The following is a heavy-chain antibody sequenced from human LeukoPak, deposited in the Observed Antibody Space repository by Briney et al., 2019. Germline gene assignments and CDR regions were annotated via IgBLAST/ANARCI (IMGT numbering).Heavy chain of an antibody. D-gene: IGHD3-16*01. CDR2: ISGRGGTT. CDR1: GFIFSNYG. Sequence: GGSLRLSCGTSGFIFSNYGMSWVRQAPGKGLEWVSAISGRGGTTYYAKSVKGRFTISRDNSKNTLYLHMSSLRVDDTAVYYCVKEGGLMIRRYYFDYWGQGTLVTVSS. CDR3: VKEGGLMIRRYYFDY. J-gene: IGHJ4*02. V-gene: IGHV3-23*01.